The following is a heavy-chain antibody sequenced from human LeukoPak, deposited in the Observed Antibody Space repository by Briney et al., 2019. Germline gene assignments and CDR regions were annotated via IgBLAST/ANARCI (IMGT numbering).Heavy chain of an antibody. Sequence: GRSLRLSCAASGFTFSSYAMHWVRQAPGKGLEWVAVISYDGSNKYYADSVKGRFTISRDNSKNTLYLQMNSLRAEDTAVYYCARGGYCSGGSCYTDRDYYMDVWGKGTTVTVSS. V-gene: IGHV3-30*01. CDR3: ARGGYCSGGSCYTDRDYYMDV. D-gene: IGHD2-15*01. CDR2: ISYDGSNK. J-gene: IGHJ6*03. CDR1: GFTFSSYA.